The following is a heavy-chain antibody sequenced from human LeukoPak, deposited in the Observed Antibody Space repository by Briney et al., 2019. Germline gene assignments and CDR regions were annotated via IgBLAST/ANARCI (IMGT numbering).Heavy chain of an antibody. V-gene: IGHV3-74*01. CDR2: INNDGSST. D-gene: IGHD6-13*01. J-gene: IGHJ4*02. Sequence: GRSLRLSCAASGFTFSSYWMHWVRQAPGKGLVWVSRINNDGSSTSYADSVKGRFTISRDNAKNTLYLQMNSLRAEDTAVYYCARGRATAGSYSDYWGQGTLVTVSS. CDR1: GFTFSSYW. CDR3: ARGRATAGSYSDY.